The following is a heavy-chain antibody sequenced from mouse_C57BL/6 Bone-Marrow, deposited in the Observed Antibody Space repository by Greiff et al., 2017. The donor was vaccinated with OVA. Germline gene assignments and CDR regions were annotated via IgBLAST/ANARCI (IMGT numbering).Heavy chain of an antibody. J-gene: IGHJ4*01. Sequence: EVQLQQSVAELVRPGASVKLSCTASGFNIKNTYMHWVKQRPEQGLEWIGRIDPANDTTKYAPTFQGKATMTADTSSNTAYLQLSSLSSEDTAVYCCARGNFGSSFYAMDYWGQGTSVTVSS. CDR1: GFNIKNTY. V-gene: IGHV14-3*01. CDR2: IDPANDTT. D-gene: IGHD1-1*01. CDR3: ARGNFGSSFYAMDY.